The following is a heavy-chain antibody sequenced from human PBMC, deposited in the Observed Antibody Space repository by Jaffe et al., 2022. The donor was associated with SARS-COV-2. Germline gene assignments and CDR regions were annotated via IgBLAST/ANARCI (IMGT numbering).Heavy chain of an antibody. D-gene: IGHD3-22*01. CDR3: TTDLSGYHRGY. V-gene: IGHV3-15*05. Sequence: EVRLVESGGGLVKPGGSLRLSCAASGFTFSNAWMSWVRQAPGQGLEWVGRIKSNTEVATTDYAAPVKGRFTISRDDSKNTLSLQMKSLKTEDTAVYYCTTDLSGYHRGYWGQGTLVTVSS. CDR2: IKSNTEVATT. CDR1: GFTFSNAW. J-gene: IGHJ4*02.